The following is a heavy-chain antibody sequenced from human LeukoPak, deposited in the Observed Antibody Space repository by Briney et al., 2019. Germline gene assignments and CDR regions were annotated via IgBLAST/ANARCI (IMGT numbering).Heavy chain of an antibody. CDR1: GSTFRSYA. CDR2: ISGSGGTT. V-gene: IGHV3-23*01. Sequence: GGSLRLSCAASGSTFRSYAMSWVRQAPGKGLEWVSAISGSGGTTYFADSVRGRFTISRDNSKNTLYLQMNSLRAEDTAVYYCAKVSTYGDDYHDAFDVWGQGTMVTVSS. CDR3: AKVSTYGDDYHDAFDV. J-gene: IGHJ3*01. D-gene: IGHD4-17*01.